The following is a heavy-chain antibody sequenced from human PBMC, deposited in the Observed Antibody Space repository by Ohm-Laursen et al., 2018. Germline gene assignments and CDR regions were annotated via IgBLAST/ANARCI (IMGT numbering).Heavy chain of an antibody. Sequence: ASVKVSCNASGYTFDSFGITWVRQAPGQGLEWVGWISPYSGQTKYALKLQGRVTMTTDTSTSTAYMDVRGLRSDDTAVYYCARGDTYGFDYWGQGTLVTVSS. V-gene: IGHV1-18*01. CDR2: ISPYSGQT. D-gene: IGHD3-10*01. CDR1: GYTFDSFG. CDR3: ARGDTYGFDY. J-gene: IGHJ4*02.